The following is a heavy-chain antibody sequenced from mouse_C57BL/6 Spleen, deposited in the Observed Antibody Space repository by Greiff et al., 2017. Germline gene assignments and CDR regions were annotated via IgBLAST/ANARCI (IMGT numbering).Heavy chain of an antibody. CDR3: AIGILADVVYFDY. D-gene: IGHD3-3*01. J-gene: IGHJ2*01. CDR2: IHPNSGST. Sequence: QVQLQQPGAELVKPGASVKLSCKASGYTFTSYWMHWVKQRPGQGLEWIGMIHPNSGSTNYNEKFKSKATLTVDKSSSTAYMQLSSMTSEDSAVYYCAIGILADVVYFDYWGQGTTLTVSS. CDR1: GYTFTSYW. V-gene: IGHV1-64*01.